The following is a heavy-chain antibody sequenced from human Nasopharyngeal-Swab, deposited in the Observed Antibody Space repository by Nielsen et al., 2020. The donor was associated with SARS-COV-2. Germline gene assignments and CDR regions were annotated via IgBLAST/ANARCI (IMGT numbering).Heavy chain of an antibody. CDR2: INPNSGGT. CDR1: GYTFTGYY. D-gene: IGHD5-18*01. V-gene: IGHV1-2*06. J-gene: IGHJ1*01. Sequence: ASVKVSCKASGYTFTGYYMHWVRQAPGQGLEWMGRINPNSGGTNYAQKFQGRVTMTRDTSISTAYMELSSLRSEDTAIYYCAADDVQRCSWGQGTLVTVSS. CDR3: AADDVQRCS.